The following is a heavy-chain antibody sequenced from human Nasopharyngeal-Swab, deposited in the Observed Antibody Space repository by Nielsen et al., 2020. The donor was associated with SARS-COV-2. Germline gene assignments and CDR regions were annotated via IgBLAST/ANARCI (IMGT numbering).Heavy chain of an antibody. CDR3: ARGPRGVYSGSYYDY. V-gene: IGHV3-48*04. J-gene: IGHJ4*02. D-gene: IGHD1-26*01. CDR1: GLTFSDYG. CDR2: ISGGSGTI. Sequence: GGSLRLSCAASGLTFSDYGMIWVRQAPGKGPEWISYISGGSGTIYYADSVKGRFTISRDNSKNSLYLQMNSLRAEDTAVYYCARGPRGVYSGSYYDYWGQGTLVTVSS.